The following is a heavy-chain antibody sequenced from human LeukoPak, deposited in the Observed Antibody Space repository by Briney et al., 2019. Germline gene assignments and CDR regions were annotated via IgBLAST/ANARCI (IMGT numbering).Heavy chain of an antibody. CDR1: GFTLNDYS. V-gene: IGHV3-48*04. CDR2: IGTGGVTT. J-gene: IGHJ5*02. Sequence: GGSLRLSCAASGFTLNDYSMNWVRQAPGKGLEWVSYIGTGGVTTYYADSVEGRFTISRDNAKNSLYLLMNSLRAEDTAVYYCARGPPLFDPWGQGTLVTVSS. CDR3: ARGPPLFDP.